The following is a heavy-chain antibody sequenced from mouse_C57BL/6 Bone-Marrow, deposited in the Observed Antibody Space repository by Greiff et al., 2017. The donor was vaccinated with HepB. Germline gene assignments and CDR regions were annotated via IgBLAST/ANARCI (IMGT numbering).Heavy chain of an antibody. CDR2: IDPENGDT. V-gene: IGHV14-4*01. CDR1: GFNIKDDY. D-gene: IGHD1-1*01. Sequence: EVQLQESGAELVRPGASVKLSCTASGFNIKDDYMHWVKQRPEQGLEWIGWIDPENGDTEYASKFQGKATITADTSSNTAYLQLSSLTSEDTAVYYCTTPTVGATDWGQGTTLTVSS. CDR3: TTPTVGATD. J-gene: IGHJ2*01.